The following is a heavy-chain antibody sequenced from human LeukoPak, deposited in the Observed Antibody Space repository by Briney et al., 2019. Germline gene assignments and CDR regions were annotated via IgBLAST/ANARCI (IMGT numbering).Heavy chain of an antibody. CDR2: ISSSGILI. V-gene: IGHV3-48*03. CDR1: GFTFSNYE. D-gene: IGHD6-19*01. Sequence: PGGSLRLSCAASGFTFSNYEMTWVRQAPGKGLEWVSFISSSGILIYYADSVKGRFTISRDNGKNSLFLQMDSLRGEDTAVYYCAKVSGSGWHFDHWGQGTLVTVSS. CDR3: AKVSGSGWHFDH. J-gene: IGHJ4*02.